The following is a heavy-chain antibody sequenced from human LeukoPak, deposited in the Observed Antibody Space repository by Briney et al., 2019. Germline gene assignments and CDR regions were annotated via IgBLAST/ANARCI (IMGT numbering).Heavy chain of an antibody. CDR1: GFTFSSYA. D-gene: IGHD2-2*01. CDR3: ARGRRGSPAVNFDY. Sequence: GRSLRLSCAASGFTFSSYAMHCVRQAPGKGLEWVAVISYDGSNKYYADSVKGRFTISRDNSKNTLYLQMNSLRAEDTAVYYCARGRRGSPAVNFDYWGQGTLVTVSS. CDR2: ISYDGSNK. J-gene: IGHJ4*02. V-gene: IGHV3-30-3*01.